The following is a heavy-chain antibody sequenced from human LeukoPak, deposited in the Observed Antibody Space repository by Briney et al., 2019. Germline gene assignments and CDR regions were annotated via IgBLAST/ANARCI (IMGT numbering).Heavy chain of an antibody. CDR2: ISYRGST. V-gene: IGHV4-61*01. CDR1: SGSVSSGSYY. D-gene: IGHD2-21*01. Sequence: PSETLSLTCTVSSGSVSSGSYYWSWIRQPPGKGLEWIGYISYRGSTNYNPSLKSRVTISVDTSTNQFSLKLSSVTAADTAVYYCARDSSEFRSLIPHWGQGTLVTVSS. J-gene: IGHJ1*01. CDR3: ARDSSEFRSLIPH.